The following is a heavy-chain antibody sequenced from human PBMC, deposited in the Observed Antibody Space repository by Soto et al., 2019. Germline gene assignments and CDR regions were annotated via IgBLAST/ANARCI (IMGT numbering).Heavy chain of an antibody. CDR3: ARMETFGTLNWCDP. V-gene: IGHV1-8*01. Sequence: GSSVKVSCKASGYSFTNNDVSWVRQATVQGLEWMGWMNPGSGDTGYAQKFQGRVTMTREISIATAYMELSSLRSDDTAIYYCARMETFGTLNWCDPWGQGTLATVSS. CDR2: MNPGSGDT. J-gene: IGHJ5*02. CDR1: GYSFTNND. D-gene: IGHD3-16*01.